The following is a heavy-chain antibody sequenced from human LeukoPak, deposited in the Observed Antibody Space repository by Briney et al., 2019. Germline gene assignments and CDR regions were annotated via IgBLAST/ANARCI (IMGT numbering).Heavy chain of an antibody. CDR3: ANRGGGGIGMGILGSYDF. CDR1: GYTFTGYY. CDR2: IKPNNGGT. Sequence: ASVKVSCKASGYTFTGYYMHWVRQATGQGLEWMGWIKPNNGGTNYAKKFQGRVTMTRETSISTAYMELSRLRTEDTVVYYCANRGGGGIGMGILGSYDFWGQGTLVTVSS. V-gene: IGHV1-2*02. J-gene: IGHJ4*02. D-gene: IGHD6-13*01.